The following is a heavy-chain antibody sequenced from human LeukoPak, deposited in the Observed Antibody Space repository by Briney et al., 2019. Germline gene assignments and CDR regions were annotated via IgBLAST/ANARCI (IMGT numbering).Heavy chain of an antibody. CDR1: GFTFSSYG. CDR2: IWYDGSNK. J-gene: IGHJ4*02. Sequence: GGSLRLSCAASGFTFSSYGMHWVRQAPDKGLEWVAVIWYDGSNKYYADSVKGRFTISRDNSKNTLYLQMNSLRAEDTAVYYCAPDYYDSSGYDYWGQGTLVTVSS. D-gene: IGHD3-22*01. CDR3: APDYYDSSGYDY. V-gene: IGHV3-33*01.